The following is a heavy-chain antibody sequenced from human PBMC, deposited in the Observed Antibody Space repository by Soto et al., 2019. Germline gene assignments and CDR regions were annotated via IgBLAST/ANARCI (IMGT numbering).Heavy chain of an antibody. J-gene: IGHJ6*02. Sequence: EVQLLESGGGLVQPGGSQRLSCAASGFTFSSYAMSWVRQAPGKGLEWVSAISGSGGSTYYADSVKGRFTISRDNSKNTLYLQMNSLRAEDTAVYYCAKDGCSSTSCYEDYYYYYGMDVWGQGTTVTVSS. CDR1: GFTFSSYA. CDR3: AKDGCSSTSCYEDYYYYYGMDV. D-gene: IGHD2-2*01. V-gene: IGHV3-23*01. CDR2: ISGSGGST.